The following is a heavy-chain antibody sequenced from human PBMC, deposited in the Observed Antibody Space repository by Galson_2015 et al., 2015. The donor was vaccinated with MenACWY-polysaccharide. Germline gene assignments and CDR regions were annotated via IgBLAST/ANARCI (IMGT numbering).Heavy chain of an antibody. CDR3: AIGKSRYSNY. CDR2: INPSGST. J-gene: IGHJ4*02. Sequence: SETLSLTCAVYGGSFSGYYWTWIRQPPGEGLEWIGEINPSGSTNYNPSLKSRVTISLDTSKNEFSLKVSSVTAADTAMYYCAIGKSRYSNYWGQGTLVTVPS. CDR1: GGSFSGYY. V-gene: IGHV4-34*01. D-gene: IGHD4-11*01.